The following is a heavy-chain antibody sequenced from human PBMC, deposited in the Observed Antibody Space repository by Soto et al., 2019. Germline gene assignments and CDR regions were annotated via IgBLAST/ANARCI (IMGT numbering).Heavy chain of an antibody. CDR1: GFNFGNYW. J-gene: IGHJ3*02. CDR3: ARDVFPVTSGLYFEAFDI. CDR2: IKKDESKK. Sequence: EVQLVESGGGLVQPGGSLRLSCVVTGFNFGNYWMTWVRQAPGKGLEWVANIKKDESKKSYLDSVRGRFTVSRDNAKNSLYLQMNSLTAEDTALYYCARDVFPVTSGLYFEAFDIWGQGTMVTVSS. V-gene: IGHV3-7*05. D-gene: IGHD4-17*01.